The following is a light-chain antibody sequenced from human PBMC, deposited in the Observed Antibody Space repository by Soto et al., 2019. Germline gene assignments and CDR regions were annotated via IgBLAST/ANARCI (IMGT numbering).Light chain of an antibody. CDR3: QQRSTWPPFT. CDR1: QSISSH. CDR2: DAS. Sequence: EIVMTQSPATLSVSPGERATLSCRASQSISSHLVWYQQKPGQAPRLVIYDASNRATGIPARFSGSGSGTDFTLTIGSLEPEDFAVYYCQQRSTWPPFTFGPGTKVDIK. J-gene: IGKJ3*01. V-gene: IGKV3-11*01.